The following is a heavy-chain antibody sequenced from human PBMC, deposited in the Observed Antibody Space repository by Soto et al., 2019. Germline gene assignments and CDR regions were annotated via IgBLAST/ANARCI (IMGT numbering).Heavy chain of an antibody. Sequence: QVQLQESGPGLVKPSETLSLTCTVSGGSISSYYWSWIRQPPGKGLEWIGYIYYSGSTNYNPSLKRRVTISVDPSKNQLSLKLSSVTAADTAVYYCARRYGYYFDYWGQGTLVTVSS. CDR3: ARRYGYYFDY. CDR2: IYYSGST. V-gene: IGHV4-59*08. CDR1: GGSISSYY. J-gene: IGHJ4*02. D-gene: IGHD4-17*01.